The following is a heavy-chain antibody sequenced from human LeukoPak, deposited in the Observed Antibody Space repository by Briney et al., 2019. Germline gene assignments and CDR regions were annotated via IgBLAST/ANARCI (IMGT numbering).Heavy chain of an antibody. D-gene: IGHD2-15*01. CDR1: GFTISSHY. CDR3: ARDHCSGGSCYSGGRYYYYYGMDV. V-gene: IGHV3-66*01. CDR2: IHSGGST. J-gene: IGHJ6*02. Sequence: GGSLRLSCSVSGFTISSHYMAWVRQVPGKGPEWVSLIHSGGSTYYADSVKGRFTISRDNSKNTVYLQMNGLRAEDTAVYYCARDHCSGGSCYSGGRYYYYYGMDVWGQGTTVTVSS.